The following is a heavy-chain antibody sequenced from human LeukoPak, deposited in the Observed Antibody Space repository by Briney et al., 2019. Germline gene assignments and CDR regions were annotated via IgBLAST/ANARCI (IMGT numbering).Heavy chain of an antibody. Sequence: GGSLRLSCAASGFTFSSYEMNWVRQAPGKGLEWVSYISSSGSTIYYADSVKGRFTISRDNAKNSLYLQMNSLRAEDTAVYYCASGRFYDILTGYYYWGQGTLVTVSS. CDR2: ISSSGSTI. CDR3: ASGRFYDILTGYYY. J-gene: IGHJ4*02. V-gene: IGHV3-48*03. D-gene: IGHD3-9*01. CDR1: GFTFSSYE.